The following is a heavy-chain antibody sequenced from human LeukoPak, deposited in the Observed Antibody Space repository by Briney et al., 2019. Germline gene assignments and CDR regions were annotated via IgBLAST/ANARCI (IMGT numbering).Heavy chain of an antibody. CDR1: GGSFSGHY. CDR3: ATGVSAGLISAFDI. D-gene: IGHD3-10*01. CDR2: IKHSGST. J-gene: IGHJ3*02. Sequence: SETLSLTCAVYGGSFSGHYWSWIRQPPGKGLEWIGEIKHSGSTNYNPSLKGRVTISVDTSKNQFSLKLSSVTAADTAVYYCATGVSAGLISAFDIWGQGTMVTVSS. V-gene: IGHV4-34*01.